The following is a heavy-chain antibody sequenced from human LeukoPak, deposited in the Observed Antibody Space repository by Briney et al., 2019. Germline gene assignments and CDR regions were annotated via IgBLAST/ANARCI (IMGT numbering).Heavy chain of an antibody. Sequence: GGSLRLSCAASGFTFSSYAMSWVRQAPGKGLEWVGGIKSKTDGGTTDYAAPVKGRFTISRDDSKNTLYLQMNSPKTEDTAVYYCTTDAPPLWFGELGVDYWGQGTLVTVSS. J-gene: IGHJ4*02. CDR1: GFTFSSYA. CDR2: IKSKTDGGTT. D-gene: IGHD3-10*01. CDR3: TTDAPPLWFGELGVDY. V-gene: IGHV3-15*01.